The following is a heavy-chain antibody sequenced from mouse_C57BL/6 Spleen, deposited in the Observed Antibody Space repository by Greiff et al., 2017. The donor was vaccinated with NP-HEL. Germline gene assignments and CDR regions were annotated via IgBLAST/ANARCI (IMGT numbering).Heavy chain of an antibody. CDR2: INPGSGGT. D-gene: IGHD2-3*01. CDR3: ARVYVGYFDY. V-gene: IGHV1-54*01. J-gene: IGHJ2*01. CDR1: GYAFTNYL. Sequence: QVQLQQSGAELVRPGTSVKVSCKASGYAFTNYLIEWVKQRPGQGLEWIGVINPGSGGTNYNEKFKGKATLTADKSSSTAYMQLSSLTSEDSAVYFCARVYVGYFDYWGQGTTLTVSS.